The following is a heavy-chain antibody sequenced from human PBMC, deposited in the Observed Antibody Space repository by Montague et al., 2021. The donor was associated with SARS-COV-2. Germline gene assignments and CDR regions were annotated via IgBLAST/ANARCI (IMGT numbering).Heavy chain of an antibody. CDR1: GGSFRNYY. J-gene: IGHJ4*01. CDR3: VPGKRDFPIVVLGASPRTYFDS. Sequence: SETLSLTCTVYGGSFRNYYWSWIRQSPGKGLEWIGEVDQSRVTISAAISKNQFSVTLASATAAVSVIYYCVPGKRDFPIVVLGASPRTYFDSWGQGTPVTVSS. V-gene: IGHV4-34*01. D-gene: IGHD3-10*01. CDR2: VD.